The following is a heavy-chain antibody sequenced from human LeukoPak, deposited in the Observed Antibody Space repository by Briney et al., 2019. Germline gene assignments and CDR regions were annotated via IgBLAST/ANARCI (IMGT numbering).Heavy chain of an antibody. CDR3: ALTYYYASGSYRY. Sequence: GGSLKISCKGSGYSFTNYWIGWVRQMPGKGLEWMGVIYPGDSDTRYSPSFQGQVTISADKSTSTAYLQWISLKASDSAMFYCALTYYYASGSYRYWGQGTLVTVSS. J-gene: IGHJ4*02. D-gene: IGHD3-10*01. V-gene: IGHV5-51*01. CDR2: IYPGDSDT. CDR1: GYSFTNYW.